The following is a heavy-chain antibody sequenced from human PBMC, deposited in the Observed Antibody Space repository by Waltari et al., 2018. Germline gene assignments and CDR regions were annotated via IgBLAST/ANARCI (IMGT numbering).Heavy chain of an antibody. V-gene: IGHV1-18*01. CDR2: SSAYNGNT. Sequence: QVQLVQSGAEVKKPGASVKVSCTASGYTFSHYVIRWVRQAPGHGLEGMGWSSAYNGNTNYAQKVQGRLTMTTDTSTSTAYMELRSLRSDDTAVYHCARGGDNADYYYGMDVWGQGTTVTVSS. J-gene: IGHJ6*02. D-gene: IGHD2-21*01. CDR1: GYTFSHYV. CDR3: ARGGDNADYYYGMDV.